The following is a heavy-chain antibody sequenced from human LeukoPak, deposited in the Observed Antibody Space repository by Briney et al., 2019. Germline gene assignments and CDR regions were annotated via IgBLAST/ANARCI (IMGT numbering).Heavy chain of an antibody. CDR2: INPSGGST. V-gene: IGHV1-46*01. CDR3: ARVRDLGDYFDY. J-gene: IGHJ4*02. CDR1: GYTFTSYY. Sequence: ASVKVSCKASGYTFTSYYMHWVRQAPGQGLEWMGIINPSGGSTSYARKFQGRVTMTRDMSTSTVYMELSSLRSEDTAVYYCARVRDLGDYFDYWGQGTLVTVSS.